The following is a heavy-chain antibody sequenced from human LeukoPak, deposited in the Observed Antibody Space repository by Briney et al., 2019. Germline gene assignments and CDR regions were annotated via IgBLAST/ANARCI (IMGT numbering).Heavy chain of an antibody. CDR1: GFTFSIYS. CDR2: IRSKAYGGTT. J-gene: IGHJ4*02. CDR3: TRDQTPYY. V-gene: IGHV3-49*04. Sequence: QPGGSLRLSCAASGFTFSIYSMNWVRQAPGKGLEWVGFIRSKAYGGTTEYAASVKGRFTISRDDSKSIAYLQMNSLKTEDTAVYYCTRDQTPYYWGQGTLVTVSS.